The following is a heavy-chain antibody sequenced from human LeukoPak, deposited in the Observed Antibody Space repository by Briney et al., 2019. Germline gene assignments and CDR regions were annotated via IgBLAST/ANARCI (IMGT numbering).Heavy chain of an antibody. V-gene: IGHV4-59*11. CDR2: IYTSGNS. D-gene: IGHD3-9*01. Sequence: PSDTLSLTCTLSTGSLIGHFWSWFRRPPGKGLENIGYIYTSGNSTYNPSYKSRVTVSLAMSKNHFSLSLSSVTAADTAVYYCARDPGDTDWYNFDFWGQGILVTVSS. CDR3: ARDPGDTDWYNFDF. J-gene: IGHJ4*02. CDR1: TGSLIGHF.